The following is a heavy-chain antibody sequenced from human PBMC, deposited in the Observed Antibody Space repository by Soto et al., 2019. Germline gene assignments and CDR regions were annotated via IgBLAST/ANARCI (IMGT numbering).Heavy chain of an antibody. Sequence: EVQLLESGGGLVQPGGTLRLSCTASGFTLTSYAMSWVRQAPGKGLKWVSGIFGSGGTFYADSVKGRFTISRDDSKDTLYLQMNSLRVEDAARYFCAKGDGSERLNDNDYWGQGTVVTVSA. D-gene: IGHD3-9*01. CDR3: AKGDGSERLNDNDY. V-gene: IGHV3-23*01. J-gene: IGHJ4*02. CDR1: GFTLTSYA. CDR2: IFGSGGT.